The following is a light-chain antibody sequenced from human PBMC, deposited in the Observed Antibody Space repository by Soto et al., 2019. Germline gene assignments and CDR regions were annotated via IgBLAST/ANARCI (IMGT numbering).Light chain of an antibody. V-gene: IGKV3-20*01. J-gene: IGKJ1*01. CDR1: QSVSSSY. CDR3: QQYGSSPSWT. Sequence: EIVLTQSPGTLSLSTGERATLSCRASQSVSSSYLAWYQQKPGQAPRLHIYGASSRATGIPDRFSGSGSGTDFTLTISRLEPEDFAVYYCQQYGSSPSWTFGQGTKV. CDR2: GAS.